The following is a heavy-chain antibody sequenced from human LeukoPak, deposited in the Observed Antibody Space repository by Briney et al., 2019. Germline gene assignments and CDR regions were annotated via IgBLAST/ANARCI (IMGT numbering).Heavy chain of an antibody. D-gene: IGHD3-3*01. CDR3: ARDPTYDFWSGQNMDV. CDR1: GVTFSSDG. CDR2: ILYGGNNK. V-gene: IGHV3-30*02. J-gene: IGHJ6*03. Sequence: GGSLRRSCAAAGVTFSSDGMDWVRQAPGKGLDGVAFILYGGNNKYYADAVKGRFTISRDNSKNTLYLQMNSLRAADTAVYYCARDPTYDFWSGQNMDVWGKGTTVTVSS.